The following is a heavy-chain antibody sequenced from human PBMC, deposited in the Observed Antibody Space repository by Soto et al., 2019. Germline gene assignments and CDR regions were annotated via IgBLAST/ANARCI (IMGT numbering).Heavy chain of an antibody. CDR2: ISSSGSTI. CDR3: ARSVYSSGWYSRGWFDP. CDR1: GFTFSSYE. J-gene: IGHJ5*02. Sequence: GGSLRLSCAASGFTFSSYEMNWVRQAPGKGLEWVSYISSSGSTIYYADSVKGRFTISRDNAKNSLYLQMNSLRAEDTAVYYCARSVYSSGWYSRGWFDPWGQGTLVTVSS. D-gene: IGHD6-19*01. V-gene: IGHV3-48*03.